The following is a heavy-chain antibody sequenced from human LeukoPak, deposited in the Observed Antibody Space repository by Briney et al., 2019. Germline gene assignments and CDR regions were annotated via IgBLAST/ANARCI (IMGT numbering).Heavy chain of an antibody. CDR2: IRGSGGGT. Sequence: GGSLRLSCAASGFTFSSYAMSWVRQAPGKGPEWVSAIRGSGGGTYHADSVKGRFTISRDNSKNTLYLQMNSLRDEDTALYYCAKAGIGVVGYFDYWGQGTLVTVSS. J-gene: IGHJ4*02. CDR3: AKAGIGVVGYFDY. CDR1: GFTFSSYA. D-gene: IGHD6-19*01. V-gene: IGHV3-23*01.